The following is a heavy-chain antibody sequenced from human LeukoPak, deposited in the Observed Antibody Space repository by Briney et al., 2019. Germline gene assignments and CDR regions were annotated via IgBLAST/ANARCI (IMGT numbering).Heavy chain of an antibody. Sequence: GASVKVSCKASGGTFSSYAISWVRQAPGEGLEWMGGIIPIFGTPNYAQKFQGRVTITADKSTSTAYMELSSLRSEDTAVYYCARESSGKDYYDSSGYWGNAFDIWGQGTMVTVSS. CDR2: IIPIFGTP. V-gene: IGHV1-69*06. D-gene: IGHD3-22*01. J-gene: IGHJ3*02. CDR3: ARESSGKDYYDSSGYWGNAFDI. CDR1: GGTFSSYA.